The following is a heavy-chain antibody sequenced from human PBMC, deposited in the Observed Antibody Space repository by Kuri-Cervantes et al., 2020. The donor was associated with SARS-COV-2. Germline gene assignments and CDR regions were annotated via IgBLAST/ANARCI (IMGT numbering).Heavy chain of an antibody. J-gene: IGHJ4*02. V-gene: IGHV3-74*01. Sequence: GESLKISCAASGFTFSGHWIHWVRQAPGKGLVWVSRINPDGCYTNNADSVKGRFTLSRDNAKNMLFLQMKSLRAEDTAVYYCVRDGDHWNFDYWGQGTLVTVSS. D-gene: IGHD1-1*01. CDR2: INPDGCYT. CDR1: GFTFSGHW. CDR3: VRDGDHWNFDY.